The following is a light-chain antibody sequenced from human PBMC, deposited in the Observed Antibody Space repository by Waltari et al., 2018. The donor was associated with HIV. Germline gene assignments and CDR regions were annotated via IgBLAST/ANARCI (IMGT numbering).Light chain of an antibody. CDR2: ENN. Sequence: QSVLTQPPSVSAAPGQKVTTPLAGSRSTSGNTNLYWYQQLPATAPKLLIYENNKRPSEIPDRFSGSKSGTSATLGITGLQTGDEADYYCGTWESSLNAGVFGGGTKLTVL. CDR3: GTWESSLNAGV. V-gene: IGLV1-51*02. J-gene: IGLJ3*02. CDR1: RSTSGNTN.